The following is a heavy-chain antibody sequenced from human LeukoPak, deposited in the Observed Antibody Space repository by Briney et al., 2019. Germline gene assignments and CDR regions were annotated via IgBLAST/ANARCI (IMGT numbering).Heavy chain of an antibody. D-gene: IGHD3-10*01. CDR1: GASISSGDYH. V-gene: IGHV4-30-4*01. CDR2: THDSGST. CDR3: ARGFGAGNYYYGWFDP. Sequence: SQTLSLTCTVSGASISSGDYHWNWIRQPPGKGLEWIGFTHDSGSTYYNPSLKSRVSISRDMSKNQLSLMLSSVTAADTAVYYCARGFGAGNYYYGWFDPWGQGTLVSVSS. J-gene: IGHJ5*02.